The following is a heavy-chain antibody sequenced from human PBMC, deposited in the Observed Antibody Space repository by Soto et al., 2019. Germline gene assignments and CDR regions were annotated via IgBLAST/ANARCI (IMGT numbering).Heavy chain of an antibody. Sequence: GESLKISCKGSGYSFTSYWIGWVRQMPGKGLEWMGIIYPGGSDTRCSPSFQGQVTISADKSISTAYLQWSSLKASDTAMYYCARPGARRGSHEYYFDYWGQGTLVTVSS. CDR1: GYSFTSYW. V-gene: IGHV5-51*01. CDR3: ARPGARRGSHEYYFDY. CDR2: IYPGGSDT. J-gene: IGHJ4*02. D-gene: IGHD1-26*01.